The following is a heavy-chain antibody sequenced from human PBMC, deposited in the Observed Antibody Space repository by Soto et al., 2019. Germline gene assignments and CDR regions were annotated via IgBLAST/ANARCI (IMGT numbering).Heavy chain of an antibody. J-gene: IGHJ4*02. CDR1: GGSISSSSYY. V-gene: IGHV4-39*01. D-gene: IGHD6-19*01. Sequence: QLQLQESGPGLVKPSETLSLTCTVSGGSISSSSYYWGWIRQPPGKGLEWIGSIYYSGSTYYNPSLKSRVTISVDTSKNQFSLKLSSVTAADTAVYYCARQQPRRYSSGWHPYWGQGTLVTVSS. CDR3: ARQQPRRYSSGWHPY. CDR2: IYYSGST.